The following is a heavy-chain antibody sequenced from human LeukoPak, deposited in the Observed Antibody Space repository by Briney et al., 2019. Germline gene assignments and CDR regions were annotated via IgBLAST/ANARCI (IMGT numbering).Heavy chain of an antibody. CDR2: VNHRGYT. J-gene: IGHJ5*02. V-gene: IGHV4-34*01. D-gene: IGHD3-3*01. Sequence: SETLSLTCAVSGGSFSAYYWSWIRQSPGKGLEWIAEVNHRGYTNYSPSLKSRVTISMDTSKNQFSLRLNSVTAADTAVYYCARDHLANLASRLFDPWGQGTLVTVSS. CDR1: GGSFSAYY. CDR3: ARDHLANLASRLFDP.